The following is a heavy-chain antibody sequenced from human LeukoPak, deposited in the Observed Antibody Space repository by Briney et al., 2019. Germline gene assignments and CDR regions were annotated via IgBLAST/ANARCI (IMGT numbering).Heavy chain of an antibody. V-gene: IGHV3-30*18. J-gene: IGHJ4*02. CDR1: GLTFSSYG. CDR2: ISYDGSDK. Sequence: GGSLRLSCAVSGLTFSSYGMHWVRQAPGKGLEWVAVISYDGSDKYYADSAKGRLTISRDNSKDTLYLQMNSLRPEDTAVYYCAKDLYQAAAVDYWGQGTLVTVSS. CDR3: AKDLYQAAAVDY. D-gene: IGHD6-13*01.